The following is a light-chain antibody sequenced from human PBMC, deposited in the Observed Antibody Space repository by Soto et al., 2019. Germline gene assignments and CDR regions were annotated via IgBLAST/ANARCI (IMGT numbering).Light chain of an antibody. CDR3: SSYTSISTYV. V-gene: IGLV2-14*01. CDR2: DVT. CDR1: SSDVGGYNF. J-gene: IGLJ1*01. Sequence: PALTHPASGSGAHLRSSSITCTETSSDVGGYNFVSWYQQHPDKAPKLMIYDVTNRPSGVSNRFSGSKSGNTASLTISGLQAEDEADYYCSSYTSISTYVFGTGTKVTVL.